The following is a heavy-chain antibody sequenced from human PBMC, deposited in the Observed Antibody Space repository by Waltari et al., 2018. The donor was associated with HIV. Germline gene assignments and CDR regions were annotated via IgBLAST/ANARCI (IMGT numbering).Heavy chain of an antibody. V-gene: IGHV3-30*01. Sequence: QVQLVESGGGLVQPGGSLRLSGAASGFILRDVAIHWVRQAPGKGLEWVAVISRDGSSKYYADSVQGRVTISRDNSKNSLHLHMNSLRPKDTAVYYCAREGIVAAPFDFWGLGTLVTVSS. J-gene: IGHJ4*02. D-gene: IGHD2-15*01. CDR1: GFILRDVA. CDR3: AREGIVAAPFDF. CDR2: ISRDGSSK.